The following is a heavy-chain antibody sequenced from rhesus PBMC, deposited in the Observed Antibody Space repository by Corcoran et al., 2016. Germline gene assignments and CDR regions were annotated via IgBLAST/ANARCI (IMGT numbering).Heavy chain of an antibody. CDR3: ATGIGSVVDY. CDR2: VDPKDGEA. Sequence: EVQLVQSGAEVKKPGASVKISCKASGYTFTDYYLHWVRQAPVKGREWMGRVDPKDGEALHAQKFQDRVTITADTSTDQAYMELSSLRSEDTAVYYCATGIGSVVDYWRQGVLVTVSS. J-gene: IGHJ4*01. V-gene: IGHV1-111*02. D-gene: IGHD4-29*01. CDR1: GYTFTDYY.